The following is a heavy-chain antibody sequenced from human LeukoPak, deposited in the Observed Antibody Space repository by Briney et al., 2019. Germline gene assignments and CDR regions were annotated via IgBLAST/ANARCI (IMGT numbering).Heavy chain of an antibody. CDR2: LYSDYST. CDR3: AKEGYDLAYCGGDCYLDY. V-gene: IGHV3-53*01. CDR1: GFTVSSYY. Sequence: GGSLRLSCAASGFTVSSYYMSWVRQAPGKGLEWVSVLYSDYSTYYADSVKGRFTISRDNSKNTLYLQMNSLRAEDTAVYYCAKEGYDLAYCGGDCYLDYWGQGTLVTVSS. D-gene: IGHD2-21*02. J-gene: IGHJ4*02.